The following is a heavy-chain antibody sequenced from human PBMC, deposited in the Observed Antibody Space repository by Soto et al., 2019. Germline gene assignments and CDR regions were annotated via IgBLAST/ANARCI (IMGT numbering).Heavy chain of an antibody. V-gene: IGHV3-74*01. CDR3: ARVSYGDYGGVYDY. J-gene: IGHJ4*02. Sequence: GGSLRLSCAASGFTVSSYLMHWVRQAPGKGLVWVSRINSDGSSTSFADSVKGRFTISRDNAKNTLYLQMNSLRAEDTAVYYCARVSYGDYGGVYDYWGQGTRVTVSS. D-gene: IGHD4-17*01. CDR1: GFTVSSYL. CDR2: INSDGSST.